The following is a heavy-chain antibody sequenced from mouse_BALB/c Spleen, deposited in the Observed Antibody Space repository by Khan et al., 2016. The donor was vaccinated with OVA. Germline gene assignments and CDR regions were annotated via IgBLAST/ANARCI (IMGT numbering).Heavy chain of an antibody. CDR3: TRDRIDY. Sequence: QVQLKESGAELAKPGASVKMSCKASGYTFTTYWMHWVKQRPGQGLEWIGYINPTSGYTDYNEKLKDRATLSADKSHSPAYMQLSSLTSEDSPVYYCTRDRIDYWGPGPTLPVPS. CDR2: INPTSGYT. J-gene: IGHJ2*01. CDR1: GYTFTTYW. V-gene: IGHV1-7*01. D-gene: IGHD2-14*01.